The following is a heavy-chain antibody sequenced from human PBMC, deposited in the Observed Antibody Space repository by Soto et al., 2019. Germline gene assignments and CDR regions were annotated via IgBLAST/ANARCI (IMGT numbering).Heavy chain of an antibody. CDR2: IYHSGST. J-gene: IGHJ6*02. Sequence: QVQLQESGPGLVKPSGTLSLTCAVSGGSISNSNRWSWVRQPPGKGLEWIGEIYHSGSTNYNPSLMSRVTISVDKSKNQFSLKLSSVTAEDTAVYYCASQQLLQGCDYYYYAMDVWGQGTTVTVSS. CDR1: GGSISNSNR. CDR3: ASQQLLQGCDYYYYAMDV. V-gene: IGHV4-4*02. D-gene: IGHD6-13*01.